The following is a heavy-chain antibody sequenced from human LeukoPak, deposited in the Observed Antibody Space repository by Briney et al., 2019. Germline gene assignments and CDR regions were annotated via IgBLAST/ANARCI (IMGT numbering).Heavy chain of an antibody. CDR2: IYPGDSDT. V-gene: IGHV5-51*01. J-gene: IGHJ5*02. D-gene: IGHD2-2*01. CDR1: GYSFTSYW. Sequence: GESLKISCKGSGYSFTSYWIGWVRQMPGKGLEWMGIIYPGDSDTRYSPSFQGQVTISADKSISTAYLQWSSLKASDIAMYYCARQRDEYQLLTYNWFDPWGQGTLVTVSS. CDR3: ARQRDEYQLLTYNWFDP.